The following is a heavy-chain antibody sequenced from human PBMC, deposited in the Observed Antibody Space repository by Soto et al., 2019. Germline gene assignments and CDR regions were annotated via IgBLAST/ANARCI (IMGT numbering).Heavy chain of an antibody. CDR3: ARDNGVGT. Sequence: QVQLQESGPGLVKPSQTLSLTCTVSGGSISSGDYYWSWIRQPPGKGLEWIGYIYDSGSTYYNSSLKSRVNITLDTSKHQFSLKLTSVTAAHTAVYYCARDNGVGTWGQGTLVTVSS. CDR1: GGSISSGDYY. D-gene: IGHD2-8*01. CDR2: IYDSGST. J-gene: IGHJ5*02. V-gene: IGHV4-30-4*01.